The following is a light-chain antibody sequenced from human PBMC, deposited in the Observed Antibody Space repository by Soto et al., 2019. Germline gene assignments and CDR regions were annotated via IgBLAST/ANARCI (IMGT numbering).Light chain of an antibody. CDR2: GAS. CDR1: QSLDSSF. Sequence: IVLTHSPGTLSLSPGERATLSCRASQSLDSSFLAWYQHKPGQAPRLLIYGASTRATGIPDRFSGSGSGTDFTLTISRLEPEDFAVYYCQHYGSLNTFGGGTKVDIK. CDR3: QHYGSLNT. V-gene: IGKV3-20*01. J-gene: IGKJ4*01.